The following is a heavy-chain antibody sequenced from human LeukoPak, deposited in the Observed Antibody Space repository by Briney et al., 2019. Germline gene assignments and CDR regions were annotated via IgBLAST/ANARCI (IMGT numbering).Heavy chain of an antibody. CDR2: ISTSGDRT. CDR3: ANTGPYDRTYYYYGMDV. CDR1: GFTFSTYA. J-gene: IGHJ6*02. V-gene: IGHV3-23*01. D-gene: IGHD1-14*01. Sequence: GGSLRLSCAASGFTFSTYAMTWVRQAPGKGLEWVSGISTSGDRTYYADSVKGRFTISRDNSKNTLYLQMNSLRAEDTAEYYCANTGPYDRTYYYYGMDVWGQGTTVTVSS.